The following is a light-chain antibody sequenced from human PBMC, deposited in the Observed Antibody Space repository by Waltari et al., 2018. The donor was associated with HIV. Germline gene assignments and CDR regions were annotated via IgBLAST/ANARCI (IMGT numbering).Light chain of an antibody. V-gene: IGKV1-27*01. CDR2: RAS. Sequence: DIQMTQSPSPLSASVGHRVTITCRASQGIRNYLAWYQQKPGKVPELLIYRASTLQSGVPSRFSGSGSGTDFTLTISSLQPEDVATYYCQKYNSAPPFTFGPGTKVDIK. CDR1: QGIRNY. J-gene: IGKJ3*01. CDR3: QKYNSAPPFT.